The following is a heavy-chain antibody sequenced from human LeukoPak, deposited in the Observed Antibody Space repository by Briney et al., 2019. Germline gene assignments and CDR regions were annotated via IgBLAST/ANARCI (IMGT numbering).Heavy chain of an antibody. CDR1: GNSISSGDNY. V-gene: IGHV4-61*02. J-gene: IGHJ4*02. Sequence: SETLSLTCTVSGNSISSGDNYWSWIRQPAGKGLEWIGRIYTSGSTNYNPSLKSRVTISGDTSKNQFSLRLSSVTAADTAVYYCARGLWFGDENPPYFDYWGQGTLVTVSS. CDR3: ARGLWFGDENPPYFDY. CDR2: IYTSGST. D-gene: IGHD3-10*01.